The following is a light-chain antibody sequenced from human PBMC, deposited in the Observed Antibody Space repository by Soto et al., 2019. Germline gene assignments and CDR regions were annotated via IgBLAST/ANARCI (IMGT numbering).Light chain of an antibody. J-gene: IGLJ1*01. CDR3: SSYAGSNNLGV. Sequence: QSALAHPPSASGSPGQSVTISCTGTSSDIGGYNYVSWYQQYPGKAPKLMIYEVSKRPSGVPDRFSGSKSGNTASLTVSGLQAEDEADYYCSSYAGSNNLGVFGTGTKVTV. CDR2: EVS. CDR1: SSDIGGYNY. V-gene: IGLV2-8*01.